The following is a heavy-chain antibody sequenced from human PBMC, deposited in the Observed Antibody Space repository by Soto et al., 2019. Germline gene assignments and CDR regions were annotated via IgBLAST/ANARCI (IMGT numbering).Heavy chain of an antibody. V-gene: IGHV3-23*01. Sequence: SLRLSCVASGCTFSSYAITWVSKAPGKGLEWVSSMGGSGRSTYYTDSVKGRFTISRDNSKSTLYLQMTSLRAEDTALYYCAKGPYYDILTARLATWGQGTLVTVSS. CDR3: AKGPYYDILTARLAT. CDR1: GCTFSSYA. CDR2: MGGSGRST. J-gene: IGHJ5*02. D-gene: IGHD3-9*01.